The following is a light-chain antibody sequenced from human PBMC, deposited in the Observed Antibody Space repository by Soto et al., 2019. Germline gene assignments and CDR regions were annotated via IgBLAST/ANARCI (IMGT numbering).Light chain of an antibody. V-gene: IGLV2-23*01. CDR1: SRDVGSYNL. CDR2: EGS. CDR3: CSYAGSSTLYV. J-gene: IGLJ1*01. Sequence: QSALTQPASVSGSPGQSITISCTGNSRDVGSYNLVSWYQQHPGKAPKLMIYEGSKRPSGVSNRFSGSKSGNTASLTISGLQAEDEADYYCCSYAGSSTLYVFGTGTKVTVL.